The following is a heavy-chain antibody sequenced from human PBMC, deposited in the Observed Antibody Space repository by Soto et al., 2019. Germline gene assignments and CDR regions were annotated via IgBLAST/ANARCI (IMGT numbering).Heavy chain of an antibody. D-gene: IGHD5-12*01. J-gene: IGHJ4*02. CDR3: AKNQGNIMASPLWGY. V-gene: IGHV3-23*01. CDR1: GFTFSSYA. CDR2: ISGSGGST. Sequence: EVQLLESGGGLVQPGGSLRLSCAASGFTFSSYAMSWVRQAPGKGLEWVSAISGSGGSTYYADSVKGRFTISRDNSNNPLYLQMNSLRVEDTAVYYCAKNQGNIMASPLWGYWGQVSLVTVSS.